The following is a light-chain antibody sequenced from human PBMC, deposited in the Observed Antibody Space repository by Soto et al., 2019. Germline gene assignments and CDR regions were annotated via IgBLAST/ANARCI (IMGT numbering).Light chain of an antibody. J-gene: IGKJ1*01. CDR2: GAS. V-gene: IGKV3-15*01. CDR1: QTVSDNS. Sequence: VLTQCPGTLSLSPVARATDSGSSSQTVSDNSLAWYQQKPGQAPRLLIYGASTRATGIPARFSGSGSGTEFTLTISSLQSEDFAVYYCQKYNNWPRTCGKGTTGDIK. CDR3: QKYNNWPRT.